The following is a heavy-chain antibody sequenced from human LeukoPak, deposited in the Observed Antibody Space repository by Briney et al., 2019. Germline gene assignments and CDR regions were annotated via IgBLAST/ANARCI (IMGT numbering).Heavy chain of an antibody. Sequence: GASVKVSCKASGYTFTSYGISWVRQAPGQGLEWMGWISAYNGNTNYAQKLQGRVTMTTDTSTSTAYMELRSLRSDDTAVYYCAREGRIAVAGTPWFDPWGQGTLVTVSS. V-gene: IGHV1-18*01. CDR3: AREGRIAVAGTPWFDP. CDR1: GYTFTSYG. CDR2: ISAYNGNT. J-gene: IGHJ5*02. D-gene: IGHD6-19*01.